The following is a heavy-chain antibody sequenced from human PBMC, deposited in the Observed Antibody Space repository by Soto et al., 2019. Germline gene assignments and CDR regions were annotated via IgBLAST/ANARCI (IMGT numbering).Heavy chain of an antibody. CDR1: GGTFSSYA. J-gene: IGHJ5*02. V-gene: IGHV1-69*13. Sequence: SVKVSCKASGGTFSSYAISWVRQAPGQGLEWMGGIIPIFGTANYAQKFQGRVTITADESTSTAYMELSSLRSEDTAVYYCARATPDSSGYYYYWFDPWGQGTLVTVSS. CDR3: ARATPDSSGYYYYWFDP. CDR2: IIPIFGTA. D-gene: IGHD3-22*01.